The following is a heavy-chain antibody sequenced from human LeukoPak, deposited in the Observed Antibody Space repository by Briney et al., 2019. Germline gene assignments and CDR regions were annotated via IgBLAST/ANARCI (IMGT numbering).Heavy chain of an antibody. CDR3: ARGRGRVWFGELLYY. V-gene: IGHV4-38-2*02. D-gene: IGHD3-10*01. CDR2: FYHGGST. CDR1: GYSISTGYY. Sequence: SETLSLTCTVSGYSISTGYYWDWIRQPPGKGLEWIGTFYHGGSTYYNPSLKSRVTISVDTSKNQFSLKLSSVTAADTVVYYCARGRGRVWFGELLYYWGQGTLVTVSS. J-gene: IGHJ4*02.